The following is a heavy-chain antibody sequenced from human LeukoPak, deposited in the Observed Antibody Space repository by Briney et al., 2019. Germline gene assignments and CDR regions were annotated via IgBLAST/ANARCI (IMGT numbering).Heavy chain of an antibody. CDR2: INHSGST. V-gene: IGHV4-34*01. CDR1: GGSFSGYY. D-gene: IGHD6-13*01. Sequence: SETLSLTCAVYGGSFSGYYWSWIRQPPGKGLEWIGEINHSGSTNYNPSLESRVTISVDTSKNQFSLKLSSVTAADTAVYYCARGAEQQLTPYYFDYWGQGTLVTVSS. J-gene: IGHJ4*02. CDR3: ARGAEQQLTPYYFDY.